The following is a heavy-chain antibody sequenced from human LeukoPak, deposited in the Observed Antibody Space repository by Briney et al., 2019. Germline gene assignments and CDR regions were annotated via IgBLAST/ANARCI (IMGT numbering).Heavy chain of an antibody. CDR2: IYPGDSDT. CDR3: ARYMRGHGEMKGRYYFDY. J-gene: IGHJ4*02. CDR1: GYSFTSFW. Sequence: GESLKISCKGSGYSFTSFWIGWVRQMPGKGLKWMGIIYPGDSDTRYSPSFQGQVTISADKSISTAYLQWSSLEASDTAMYYCARYMRGHGEMKGRYYFDYWGQGTLVTVSS. D-gene: IGHD3-10*01. V-gene: IGHV5-51*01.